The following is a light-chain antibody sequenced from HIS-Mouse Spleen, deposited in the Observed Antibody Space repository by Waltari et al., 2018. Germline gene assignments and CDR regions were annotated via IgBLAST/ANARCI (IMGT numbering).Light chain of an antibody. V-gene: IGLV3-1*01. CDR1: KLGDKY. CDR3: QAWDSSTAV. J-gene: IGLJ1*01. CDR2: QDS. Sequence: SYELTQPPSVSVSPGQTASIPCPGDKLGDKYPCRYQQKPGQSPVLVIYQDSKRPSGIPERFSGSNSGNTATLTISGTQAMDEADYYCQAWDSSTAVFGTGTKVTVL.